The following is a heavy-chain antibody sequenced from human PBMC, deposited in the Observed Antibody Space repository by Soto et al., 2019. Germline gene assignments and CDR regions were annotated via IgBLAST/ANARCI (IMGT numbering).Heavy chain of an antibody. D-gene: IGHD3-10*01. CDR2: INHSGST. Sequence: QVHLQQWGAGLLKPSETLSLTCAVYVGSFSGYSWSWIRPPPGKGLEWIGEINHSGSTNYNPSLKSRVSISVGTSTNQFSLKLSSVTAADTAVYYCARGRGDGYNQHWYFDLWGRGTLVTVSS. V-gene: IGHV4-34*01. CDR1: VGSFSGYS. J-gene: IGHJ2*01. CDR3: ARGRGDGYNQHWYFDL.